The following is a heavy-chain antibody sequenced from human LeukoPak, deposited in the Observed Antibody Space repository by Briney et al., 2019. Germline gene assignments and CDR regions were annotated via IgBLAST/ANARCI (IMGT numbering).Heavy chain of an antibody. V-gene: IGHV4-30-2*01. J-gene: IGHJ5*02. CDR2: IYHSGST. Sequence: SETLSLTCAVSGGSISSGGYSWSWIRQPPGKGLEWIGYIYHSGSTYYNPSLKSRVTISVDRSKNQFSLKLSSVTAADTAVYYCARASGVTWFDPWGQGTLVTVSS. CDR3: ARASGVTWFDP. D-gene: IGHD3-16*01. CDR1: GGSISSGGYS.